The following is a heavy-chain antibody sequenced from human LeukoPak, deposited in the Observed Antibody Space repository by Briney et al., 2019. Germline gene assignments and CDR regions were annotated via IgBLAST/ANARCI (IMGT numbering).Heavy chain of an antibody. CDR1: GGSISSSY. J-gene: IGHJ2*01. Sequence: SETLSLTCTVSGGSISSSYWSWIRQPPGKGLEWIGYIYYSGSINYNPSLKSRVTISVDTSKNQFSLKLSSVTAADTAVFYRAWSTYSYGPFDLWGRGTLVTVSS. V-gene: IGHV4-59*08. CDR2: IYYSGSI. CDR3: AWSTYSYGPFDL. D-gene: IGHD5-18*01.